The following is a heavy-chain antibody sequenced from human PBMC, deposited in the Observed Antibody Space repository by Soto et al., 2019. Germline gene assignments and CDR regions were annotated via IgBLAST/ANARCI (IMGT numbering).Heavy chain of an antibody. CDR3: ARDGSGDSSGYYYSWFDP. J-gene: IGHJ5*02. D-gene: IGHD3-22*01. Sequence: SETLSLTCTVSGGSISGYYWSWIRQPPGKRLEWIGYIYYSGSTYYNPSLKSRVTISVDTSKNQFSLKLSSVTAADTAVYYCARDGSGDSSGYYYSWFDPWGQGTLVTVSS. CDR2: IYYSGST. V-gene: IGHV4-59*12. CDR1: GGSISGYY.